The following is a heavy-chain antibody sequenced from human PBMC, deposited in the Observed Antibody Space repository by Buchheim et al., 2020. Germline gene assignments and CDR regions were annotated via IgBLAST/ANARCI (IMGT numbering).Heavy chain of an antibody. CDR1: GLIFSTYT. J-gene: IGHJ2*01. CDR3: AGLGRQDWYFDL. CDR2: MSNTGKYI. Sequence: QLVESGGGLVKPGGSLRLSCVASGLIFSTYTMSWVRQAPGKGLEWVASMSNTGKYIYYADSFKGRFTISRDDAKDTVFLQMNSLRVDDAAVYYCAGLGRQDWYFDLWGRGTL. V-gene: IGHV3-21*06. D-gene: IGHD1-14*01.